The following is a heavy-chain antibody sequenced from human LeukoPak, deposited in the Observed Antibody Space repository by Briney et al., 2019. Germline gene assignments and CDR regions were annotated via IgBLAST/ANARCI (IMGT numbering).Heavy chain of an antibody. D-gene: IGHD2-8*01. CDR3: ARDGVGLDI. CDR2: IKWNGSST. CDR1: GFTFEDYD. Sequence: GRSLRLSCAASGFTFEDYDMGWVRQAPGKWLGLVSGIKWNGSSTGYADSVKGRFTISRDNAQTSVYLQMNSLRAEDTAFYYCARDGVGLDIWGQGTMVSVSS. J-gene: IGHJ3*02. V-gene: IGHV3-20*04.